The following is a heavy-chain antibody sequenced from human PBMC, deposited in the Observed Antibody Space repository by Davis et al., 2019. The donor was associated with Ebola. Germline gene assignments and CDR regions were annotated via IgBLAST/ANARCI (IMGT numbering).Heavy chain of an antibody. V-gene: IGHV3-11*04. CDR1: GFTVSSNY. CDR3: ARAYMAIAVAGTGVDY. Sequence: GESLKISCAASGFTVSSNYLSWIRQAPGKGLEWVSYISSSGSTIYYADSVKGRFTISRDNAKNSLYLQMNSLRAEDTAVYYCARAYMAIAVAGTGVDYWGQGTLVTVSS. CDR2: ISSSGSTI. J-gene: IGHJ4*02. D-gene: IGHD6-19*01.